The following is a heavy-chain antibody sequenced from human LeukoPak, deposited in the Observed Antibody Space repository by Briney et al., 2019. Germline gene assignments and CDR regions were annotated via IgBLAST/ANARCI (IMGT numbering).Heavy chain of an antibody. D-gene: IGHD3-22*01. CDR1: GFTFSSYA. V-gene: IGHV3-23*01. Sequence: GSLRLSCAASGFTFSSYAMSWVRQAPGKGLEWVSAISGSGGSTYYADSVKGRFTISRDNSKNTLYLQMNSLRAEDTAVYYCAKGLLPYYYDSSGYQGGFDPWGQGTLVTVSS. J-gene: IGHJ5*02. CDR3: AKGLLPYYYDSSGYQGGFDP. CDR2: ISGSGGST.